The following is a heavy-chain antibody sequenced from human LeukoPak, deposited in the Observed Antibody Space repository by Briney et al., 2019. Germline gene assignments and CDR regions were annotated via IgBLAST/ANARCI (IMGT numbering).Heavy chain of an antibody. V-gene: IGHV3-23*01. Sequence: SGGSLRLSCAASGFTFSSYAMSWVRQAPGKGLEWVSAISGSGGSTYYADSVKGRFTTSRDNSKNTLYLQMNSLRAEDTAVYYCAKGRQLDYYFDYWGQGTLVTVSS. CDR2: ISGSGGST. CDR3: AKGRQLDYYFDY. D-gene: IGHD6-6*01. J-gene: IGHJ4*02. CDR1: GFTFSSYA.